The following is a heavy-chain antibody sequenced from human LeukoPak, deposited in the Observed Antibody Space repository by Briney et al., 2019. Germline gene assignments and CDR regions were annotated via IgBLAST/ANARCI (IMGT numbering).Heavy chain of an antibody. CDR2: INTNTGNP. Sequence: ASVKVSCKASGYTFTSYAMNWVRQAPGQGLEWMGWINTNTGNPTYAQGFTGRFVFSLDTSVSTAYLQISSLKAEDTAVYYCAILSPYYYDSSGYYYDGGFDYWGQGTLVTVSS. CDR3: AILSPYYYDSSGYYYDGGFDY. V-gene: IGHV7-4-1*02. CDR1: GYTFTSYA. J-gene: IGHJ4*02. D-gene: IGHD3-22*01.